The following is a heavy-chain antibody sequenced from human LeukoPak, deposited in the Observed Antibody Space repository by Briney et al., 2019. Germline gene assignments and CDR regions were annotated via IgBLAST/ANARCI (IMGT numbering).Heavy chain of an antibody. J-gene: IGHJ4*02. Sequence: GASVKVSCKSSGYTFTGYYMHWVRQAPGQGLEWMGWINPNSGGTNYAQKFQGRVTMTRDTSISTAYMELSRLRSDDTAVYYCARVGSIAAAGKHFDYWGRGTLVTVSS. D-gene: IGHD6-13*01. CDR1: GYTFTGYY. V-gene: IGHV1-2*02. CDR3: ARVGSIAAAGKHFDY. CDR2: INPNSGGT.